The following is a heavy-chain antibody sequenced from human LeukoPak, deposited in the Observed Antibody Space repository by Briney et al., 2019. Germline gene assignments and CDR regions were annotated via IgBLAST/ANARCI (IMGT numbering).Heavy chain of an antibody. CDR1: GGSISSSSYY. Sequence: SETLSLTCTVSGGSISSSSYYWGWIRQPPGKGLEWIGSIYYSGSTYYNPSLKSRVTISVDRSKNQFSLKLSSVTAADTAVYYCARGEPAAGESFFDYWGQGTLVTVSS. CDR3: ARGEPAAGESFFDY. V-gene: IGHV4-39*07. D-gene: IGHD2-2*01. CDR2: IYYSGST. J-gene: IGHJ4*02.